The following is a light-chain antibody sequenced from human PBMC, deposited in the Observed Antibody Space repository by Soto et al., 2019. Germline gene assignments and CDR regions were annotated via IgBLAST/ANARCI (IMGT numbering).Light chain of an antibody. CDR2: AAS. CDR3: QQYYSFPIT. J-gene: IGKJ5*01. V-gene: IGKV1D-8*01. Sequence: VIVKTKCVAVVYGCPGDRVTISCRMSQGISSCLAWYQQKPGKAPELLIYAASTLQSGVPSRFSGSGSGTDFTLTISCLQSEDFATYYCQQYYSFPITSGQRIRLDI. CDR1: QGISSC.